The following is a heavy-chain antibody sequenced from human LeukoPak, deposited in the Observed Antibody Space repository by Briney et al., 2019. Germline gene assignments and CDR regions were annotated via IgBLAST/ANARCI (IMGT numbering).Heavy chain of an antibody. CDR2: IIPILGIA. V-gene: IGHV1-69*04. D-gene: IGHD6-13*01. CDR3: ARRVSSSWYGYFDY. J-gene: IGHJ4*02. Sequence: ASVKVSFKASGGTFSSYAISWVRQAPGQGLEWMGRIIPILGIANYEQKFQGRVTITADKSTSTAYMELSSLRSEDTAVYYCARRVSSSWYGYFDYWGQGTLVTVSS. CDR1: GGTFSSYA.